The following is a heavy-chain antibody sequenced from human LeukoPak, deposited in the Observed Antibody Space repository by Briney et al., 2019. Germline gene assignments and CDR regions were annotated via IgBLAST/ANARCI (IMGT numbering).Heavy chain of an antibody. CDR1: GYTFTGYY. D-gene: IGHD6-13*01. Sequence: ASVKVSCKASGYTFTGYYLHWVRQAPGQGLEWMGCVNPNSGDTNYAQKFQGSVTMTRDTSISTVYMELSRLRSDDTAVYYCARGGGRIAAAGSSGYWGQGTLVTVSS. CDR2: VNPNSGDT. CDR3: ARGGGRIAAAGSSGY. J-gene: IGHJ4*02. V-gene: IGHV1-2*02.